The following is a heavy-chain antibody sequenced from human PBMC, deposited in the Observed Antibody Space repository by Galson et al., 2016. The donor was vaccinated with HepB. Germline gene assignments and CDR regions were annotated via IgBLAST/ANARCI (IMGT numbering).Heavy chain of an antibody. CDR1: GFSVNTNGVG. CDR3: AHRRVASPPFDY. V-gene: IGHV2-5*01. Sequence: PALVKPTQTVTLTCTFSGFSVNTNGVGVGWLRQPPGKTLEWLALIYWNDDKRYSPSLTTRLTITRDTSKNQAVLTMTNMDPVDSATYYCAHRRVASPPFDYWGQGILVTVSS. J-gene: IGHJ4*02. CDR2: IYWNDDK. D-gene: IGHD6-6*01.